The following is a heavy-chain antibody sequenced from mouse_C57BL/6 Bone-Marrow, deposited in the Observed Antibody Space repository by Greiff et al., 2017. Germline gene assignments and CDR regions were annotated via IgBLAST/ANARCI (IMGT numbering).Heavy chain of an antibody. CDR2: IHPSDSDT. Sequence: QVQLQQPGAELVKPGASVKVSCKASGYTFTSYWMHWVKQRPGQGLEWIGRIHPSDSDTNYNQKFKGKATLTVDKSSSTAYMQLSSLTSEDSAVYYCAIEYYGSSWNYAMDYWGQGTSVTVSS. CDR1: GYTFTSYW. J-gene: IGHJ4*01. V-gene: IGHV1-74*01. CDR3: AIEYYGSSWNYAMDY. D-gene: IGHD1-1*01.